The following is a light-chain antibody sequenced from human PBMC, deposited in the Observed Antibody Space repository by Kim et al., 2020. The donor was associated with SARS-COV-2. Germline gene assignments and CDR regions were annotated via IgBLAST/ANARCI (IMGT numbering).Light chain of an antibody. Sequence: QSITISCTGTSSDVDDYNYVSWYQQHPGKAPKLMIYEVTKRPSGVSYRFSGSKSGNTPSLPISGLQAEEEADYYCSSYTSSSGLMVFGGGTQLTVL. J-gene: IGLJ3*02. CDR3: SSYTSSSGLMV. CDR1: SSDVDDYNY. V-gene: IGLV2-14*01. CDR2: EVT.